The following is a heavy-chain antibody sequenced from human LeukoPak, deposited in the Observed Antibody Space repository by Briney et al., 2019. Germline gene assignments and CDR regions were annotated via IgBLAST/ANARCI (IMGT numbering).Heavy chain of an antibody. Sequence: GGSLRLSCAASGFTVSSNYMSWVRQAPGKGLEWVSVIYSGSSTYYADSVKGRFTISRDNSKNTLYLQMNSLRAEDTAVYYCARDHCSGGSCKRVYYYYGMDVWGQGTTVTVSS. V-gene: IGHV3-66*01. J-gene: IGHJ6*02. CDR1: GFTVSSNY. CDR2: IYSGSST. CDR3: ARDHCSGGSCKRVYYYYGMDV. D-gene: IGHD2-15*01.